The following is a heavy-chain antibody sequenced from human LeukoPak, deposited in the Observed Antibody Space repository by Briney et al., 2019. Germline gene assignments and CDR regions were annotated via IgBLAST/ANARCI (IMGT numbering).Heavy chain of an antibody. V-gene: IGHV4-59*12. Sequence: SETLSLTCTVSGGSISSYYWSWIRQPPGKGLEWIGSIHHSGNTYDNPSLKSRVTISVDTSKNQFSLKLSSVTAADTAVYYCARGVYGICYYWGQGTLVTVSS. J-gene: IGHJ4*02. D-gene: IGHD1-14*01. CDR2: IHHSGNT. CDR3: ARGVYGICYY. CDR1: GGSISSYY.